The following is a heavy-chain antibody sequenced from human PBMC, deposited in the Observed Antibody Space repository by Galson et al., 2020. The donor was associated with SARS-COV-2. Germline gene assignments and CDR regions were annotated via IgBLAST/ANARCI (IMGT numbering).Heavy chain of an antibody. CDR2: INSDGCST. J-gene: IGHJ4*02. CDR1: GFTFSSSW. Sequence: GESLKISCAASGFTFSSSWMHWVRQAPGKGLVWVSRINSDGCSTSYADSVKGRFTISRDNAKNTLYLQMNSLRAEDTAVYYCARVGTRSGWKYYFDYWGQGTLVTVSS. CDR3: ARVGTRSGWKYYFDY. D-gene: IGHD6-19*01. V-gene: IGHV3-74*01.